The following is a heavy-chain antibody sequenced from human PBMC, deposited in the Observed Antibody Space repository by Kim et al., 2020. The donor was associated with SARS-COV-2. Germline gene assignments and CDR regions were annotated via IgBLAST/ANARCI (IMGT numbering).Heavy chain of an antibody. D-gene: IGHD1-26*01. CDR3: ARRGGGSYSFDY. V-gene: IGHV1-69*02. Sequence: NYAPKCQGRVTITADKSTSTAYMELSSLRSEDTAVYYCARRGGGSYSFDYWGQGTLVTVSS. J-gene: IGHJ4*02.